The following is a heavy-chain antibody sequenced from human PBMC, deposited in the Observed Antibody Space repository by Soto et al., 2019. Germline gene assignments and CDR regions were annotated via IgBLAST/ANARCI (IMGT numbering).Heavy chain of an antibody. CDR3: ARDQGRTVTRGDWFDP. Sequence: QMQLVESGGGVVQPGRSLRLSCAASGFMFSTYAMHWVRQAPGKGLEWVAVISYDGSDIYYGDSGKGRFTISRDNSRNTLYLEMNSLQTEDTAVFYCARDQGRTVTRGDWFDPWGQGTLVTVSS. V-gene: IGHV3-30-3*01. J-gene: IGHJ5*02. CDR2: ISYDGSDI. D-gene: IGHD6-19*01. CDR1: GFMFSTYA.